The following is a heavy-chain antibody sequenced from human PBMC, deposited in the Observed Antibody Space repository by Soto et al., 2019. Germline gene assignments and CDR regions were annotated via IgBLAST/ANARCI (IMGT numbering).Heavy chain of an antibody. CDR3: ARGEWFSRGYGMDV. CDR1: GGSFSGYY. Sequence: SSETLSLTCAVHGGSFSGYYWDWIRQPPGKGLEWIGEVNHGGTSNYNPSLKSRAIISVDTSKNQFSLKLTSVTAEDTALYFCARGEWFSRGYGMDVWGRGTTVTVSS. V-gene: IGHV4-34*01. D-gene: IGHD3-3*01. J-gene: IGHJ6*02. CDR2: VNHGGTS.